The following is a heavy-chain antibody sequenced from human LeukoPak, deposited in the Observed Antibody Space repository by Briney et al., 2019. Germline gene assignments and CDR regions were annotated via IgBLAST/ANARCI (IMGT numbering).Heavy chain of an antibody. CDR2: IKQDGSEK. CDR3: ARDEGDGYRPYYYYYMDV. J-gene: IGHJ6*03. CDR1: GFTFSSYW. Sequence: GGSLRLSCAASGFTFSSYWMSWVRQAPGKGLEWVANIKQDGSEKYYVDSVKGRFTISRDNAKNSLYLQMNSRRAEDTAVYYCARDEGDGYRPYYYYYMDVWGKGTTVTVSS. D-gene: IGHD5-24*01. V-gene: IGHV3-7*01.